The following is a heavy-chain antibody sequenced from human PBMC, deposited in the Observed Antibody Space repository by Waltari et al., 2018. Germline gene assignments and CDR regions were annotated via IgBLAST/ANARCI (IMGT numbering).Heavy chain of an antibody. D-gene: IGHD3-22*01. Sequence: QVQLVESGGGVVQPGRSLRLSCAASGFTFSSYGMHWVRQAPGKGLEWVAVISYDGSNKYYADSVKGRFTISRDNSKNTLYLQMNSLRAEDTAVYYCAKDLRTKIGAHRRTPGAFDIWGQGTMVTVSS. CDR1: GFTFSSYG. J-gene: IGHJ3*02. CDR2: ISYDGSNK. V-gene: IGHV3-30*18. CDR3: AKDLRTKIGAHRRTPGAFDI.